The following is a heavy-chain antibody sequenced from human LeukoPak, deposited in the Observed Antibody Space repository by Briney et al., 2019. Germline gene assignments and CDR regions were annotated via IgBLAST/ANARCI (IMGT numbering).Heavy chain of an antibody. J-gene: IGHJ4*02. CDR2: ISGSGGGT. CDR1: GFTFSSYA. Sequence: PGGSLRLSCAASGFTFSSYAMSWVRQAPGKGLEWVSAISGSGGGTYYADSVKGRFTISRDNSKSTLYLQMNSLRAEDTAVFYCAKAGGYYDTSGYFNYWGQGTLVTVSS. CDR3: AKAGGYYDTSGYFNY. V-gene: IGHV3-23*01. D-gene: IGHD3-22*01.